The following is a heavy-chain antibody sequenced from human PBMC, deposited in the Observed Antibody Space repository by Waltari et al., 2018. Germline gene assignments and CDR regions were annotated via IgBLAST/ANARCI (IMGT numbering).Heavy chain of an antibody. CDR2: IYYSGST. J-gene: IGHJ4*02. V-gene: IGHV4-59*01. CDR3: ARGIVVVPAAHRVGPFDY. D-gene: IGHD2-2*01. CDR1: GGSLSSYY. Sequence: QVQLKESGPGLVKPSETLSLTCTVSGGSLSSYYWSWIRQPPGKGLEWIGYIYYSGSTNYNPSLKSRVTISVDTSKNQFSLKLSSVTAADTAVYYCARGIVVVPAAHRVGPFDYWGQGTLVTVSS.